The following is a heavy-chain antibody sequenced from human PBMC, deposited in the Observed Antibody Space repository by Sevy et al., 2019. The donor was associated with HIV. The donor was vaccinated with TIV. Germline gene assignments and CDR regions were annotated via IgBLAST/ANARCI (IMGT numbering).Heavy chain of an antibody. CDR3: ASLHDYGWASYRLYYYYYYGMDV. Sequence: GGSLRLSCAASGFTFSDYYMSWIRQAPGKGLEWVSYISSSGSTIYYADSVKGRFTISRGNAKNSLYLQMNSLRAEDTAVYYCASLHDYGWASYRLYYYYYYGMDVWGQGTTVTVSS. V-gene: IGHV3-11*01. J-gene: IGHJ6*02. CDR1: GFTFSDYY. D-gene: IGHD3-16*02. CDR2: ISSSGSTI.